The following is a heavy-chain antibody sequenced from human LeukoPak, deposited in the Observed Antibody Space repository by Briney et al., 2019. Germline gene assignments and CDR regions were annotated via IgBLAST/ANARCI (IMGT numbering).Heavy chain of an antibody. D-gene: IGHD1-26*01. CDR2: IRYDGSEK. CDR3: ATDLGGWELRYFQN. J-gene: IGHJ1*01. Sequence: GGSLRLSCVPSGITFTSYDMHWVRLAPGKGLEWVAFIRYDGSEKYYADSVKGRFTISRDNSKTTLYLQMNGLRAEDTAVYYCATDLGGWELRYFQNWGQGALVTVSS. CDR1: GITFTSYD. V-gene: IGHV3-30*02.